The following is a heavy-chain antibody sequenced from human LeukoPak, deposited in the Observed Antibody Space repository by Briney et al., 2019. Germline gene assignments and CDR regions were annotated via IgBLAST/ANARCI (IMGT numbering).Heavy chain of an antibody. Sequence: SETLSLTCTVSGGSISSYYWSWIRQPPGKGLEWIGYIYTSGSTNYNPSLKSRVTISVDTSKNQFSLKLSSVTAADTAVYYCARDLNYYDSSGSSGDYWGQGTLVTVSS. J-gene: IGHJ4*02. V-gene: IGHV4-4*09. CDR3: ARDLNYYDSSGSSGDY. D-gene: IGHD3-22*01. CDR2: IYTSGST. CDR1: GGSISSYY.